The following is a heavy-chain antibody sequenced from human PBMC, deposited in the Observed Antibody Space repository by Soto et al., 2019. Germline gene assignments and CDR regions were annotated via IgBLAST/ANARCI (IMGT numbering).Heavy chain of an antibody. Sequence: AAVKGSFKASGYTFTSYVISWVRQAPGQVLECIGWISAYNGNTNYAQNLQGRVTMTTDTSTSTAYMELRSLRSDDKAVYYCAIDVTYSYDISGLSVDYWGQLTMVTVSS. CDR3: AIDVTYSYDISGLSVDY. J-gene: IGHJ4*02. CDR2: ISAYNGNT. V-gene: IGHV1-18*01. D-gene: IGHD3-22*01. CDR1: GYTFTSYV.